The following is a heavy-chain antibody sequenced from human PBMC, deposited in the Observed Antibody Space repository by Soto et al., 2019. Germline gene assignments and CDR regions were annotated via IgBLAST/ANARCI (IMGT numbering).Heavy chain of an antibody. D-gene: IGHD2-21*01. J-gene: IGHJ4*01. Sequence: PAGSLKISCKGSGYSSTNYWIGWVSQMPGKGLEWMVIIYPGDADTRYSPSFQGKVTISADKSISTAYLQWSSLKASDTAMYYCARRGNIFDFDYWGHGTLVAVYS. V-gene: IGHV5-51*01. CDR3: ARRGNIFDFDY. CDR1: GYSSTNYW. CDR2: IYPGDADT.